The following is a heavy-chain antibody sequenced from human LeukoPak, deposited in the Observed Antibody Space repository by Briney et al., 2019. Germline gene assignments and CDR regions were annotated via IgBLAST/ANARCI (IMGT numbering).Heavy chain of an antibody. Sequence: GGSLRLSCAASGFTFSSYAMSWVRQAPGKGLEWVSAISGSGGSTYYADSVEGRFTISRDNSKNTLYLRMNSLRAEDTAVYYCAKDLTAMVTGVDYWGQGTLVTVSS. CDR1: GFTFSSYA. V-gene: IGHV3-23*01. CDR2: ISGSGGST. J-gene: IGHJ4*02. D-gene: IGHD5-18*01. CDR3: AKDLTAMVTGVDY.